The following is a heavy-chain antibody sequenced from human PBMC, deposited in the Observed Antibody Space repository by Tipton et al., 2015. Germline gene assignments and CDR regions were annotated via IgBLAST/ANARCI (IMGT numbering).Heavy chain of an antibody. V-gene: IGHV3-9*01. J-gene: IGHJ4*02. CDR1: GFNFETYA. Sequence: SLRLSCVASGFNFETYAMHWVRQAPGKGLEWVSGISWNSGSLGYVDSVKGRFTISRDSAKNSLYLQMSSLRAEDTAVYYCARDGGDIALDYWGQGTLVTVSS. CDR3: ARDGGDIALDY. CDR2: ISWNSGSL. D-gene: IGHD2-15*01.